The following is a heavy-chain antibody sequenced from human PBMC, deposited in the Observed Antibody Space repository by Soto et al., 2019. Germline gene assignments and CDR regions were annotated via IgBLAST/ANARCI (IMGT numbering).Heavy chain of an antibody. CDR1: GDSIGRYY. J-gene: IGHJ4*02. CDR3: AREWVITYDSGSYYNAYYFDY. D-gene: IGHD3-10*01. CDR2: VYYTGST. Sequence: SETLSLTCSVSGDSIGRYYWSWIRQPPGKGLEWLGDVYYTGSTHYNPSLKSRVAISVDTSKSQFSLKLSSLTAADTAVYYCAREWVITYDSGSYYNAYYFDYWGQGALVNVSS. V-gene: IGHV4-59*01.